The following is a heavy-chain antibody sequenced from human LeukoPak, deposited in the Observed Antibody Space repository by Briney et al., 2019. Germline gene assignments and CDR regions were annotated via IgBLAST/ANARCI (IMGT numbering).Heavy chain of an antibody. V-gene: IGHV1-69*13. CDR3: AGDPYYYGSGSHYFDY. CDR2: IIPIFGSA. Sequence: SVKVSCKASGGTFSNYPINWVRQAPGQGLEWMGGIIPIFGSANYAQKFQGRVTITADESTSTAYMELSSLRSEDTAVYYCAGDPYYYGSGSHYFDYWGQGTLVTVSS. J-gene: IGHJ4*02. D-gene: IGHD3-10*01. CDR1: GGTFSNYP.